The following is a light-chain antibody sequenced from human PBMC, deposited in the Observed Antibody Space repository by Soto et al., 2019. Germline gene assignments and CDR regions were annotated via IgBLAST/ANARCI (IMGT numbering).Light chain of an antibody. Sequence: EIVMTQSPATLSVSPGEGATVSCRASQGVSSHLAWYQHKPGQGPSLLIYGTSTRAGGVPARFSGGGSGTEFTLTISSLQSEDFAVYHCQQYNNWPPVTFGGGTKVDIK. V-gene: IGKV3-15*01. CDR3: QQYNNWPPVT. CDR2: GTS. CDR1: QGVSSH. J-gene: IGKJ4*01.